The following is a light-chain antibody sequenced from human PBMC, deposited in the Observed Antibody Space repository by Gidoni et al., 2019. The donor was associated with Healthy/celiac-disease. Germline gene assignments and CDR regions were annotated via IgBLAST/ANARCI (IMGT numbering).Light chain of an antibody. CDR3: QQYGSSPLT. CDR1: QSVSSSY. Sequence: EIVLTQSPGTLSLSPGERATLSCRASQSVSSSYLAWYQQKPGQAPRLLIYGASSRATGIPDRFSGSGSGTDFTLTISRLEPEDFAVYYCQQYGSSPLTXGRGTKVEIK. J-gene: IGKJ4*01. CDR2: GAS. V-gene: IGKV3-20*01.